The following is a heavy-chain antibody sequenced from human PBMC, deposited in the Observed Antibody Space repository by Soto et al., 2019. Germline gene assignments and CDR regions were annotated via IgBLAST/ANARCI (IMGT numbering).Heavy chain of an antibody. CDR1: GFSLSSTRMA. CDR2: IYWDDDK. CDR3: AHIVVAGLGYYFDY. V-gene: IGHV2-5*02. D-gene: IGHD6-19*01. J-gene: IGHJ4*02. Sequence: QITLKESGPTLVKPTQTLTLTCTFSGFSLSSTRMAVGWIRQPPGKALEWLALIYWDDDKRYSPFLKSRLTIAKDTSKNQVVLTMSNIDPVDTARYYWAHIVVAGLGYYFDYWGQGTLVTVSS.